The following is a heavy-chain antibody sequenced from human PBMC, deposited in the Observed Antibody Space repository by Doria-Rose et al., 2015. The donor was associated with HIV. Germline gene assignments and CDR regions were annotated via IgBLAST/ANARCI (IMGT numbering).Heavy chain of an antibody. D-gene: IGHD3-3*01. Sequence: VQLVQSGGGLVQPGRSLRLSCVGSGFSFESYAMHWVRLAPGKGLEWVAGTSCDSGAKGNADSVEGRFTISRDNAKKSVYLEMRSLRPEDTAFYYCAEAPIIGPKYYFYMDVWGKGTSVTVSS. CDR2: TSCDSGAK. CDR3: AEAPIIGPKYYFYMDV. J-gene: IGHJ6*03. V-gene: IGHV3-9*01. CDR1: GFSFESYA.